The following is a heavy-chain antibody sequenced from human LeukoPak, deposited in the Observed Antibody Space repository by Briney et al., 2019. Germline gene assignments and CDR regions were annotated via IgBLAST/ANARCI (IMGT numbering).Heavy chain of an antibody. CDR2: IRSKAYGGTI. CDR3: TRARQLRHFDWIPGGGEHDGFDI. CDR1: ASTLGDYA. J-gene: IGHJ3*02. V-gene: IGHV3-49*04. Sequence: GGSLRFSCTTSASTLGDYAITWVRQAPGKGLEWVGLIRSKAYGGTIAYAPPIKGRFTISRDESNSIVFPQMSNLKTEDTAVYFCTRARQLRHFDWIPGGGEHDGFDIWGQGSVVTVS. D-gene: IGHD3-9*01.